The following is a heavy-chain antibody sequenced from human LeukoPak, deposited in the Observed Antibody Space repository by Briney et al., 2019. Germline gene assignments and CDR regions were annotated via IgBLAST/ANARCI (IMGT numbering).Heavy chain of an antibody. V-gene: IGHV3-23*01. CDR1: GFIFSSYA. CDR3: ANNRGSSWSGFDY. J-gene: IGHJ4*02. CDR2: ISGTGDST. D-gene: IGHD6-13*01. Sequence: GGSLRLSCAASGFIFSSYAMSWVRQAPGKGLEWVSSISGTGDSTYSADSVKGRFTIPRDNSKNTLYLQMNSLRAEDTAVYYCANNRGSSWSGFDYWGQGTLVTVSS.